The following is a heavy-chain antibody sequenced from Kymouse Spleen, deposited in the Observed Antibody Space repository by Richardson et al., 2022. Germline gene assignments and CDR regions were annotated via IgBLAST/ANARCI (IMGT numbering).Heavy chain of an antibody. CDR1: GFTFSSYG. D-gene: IGHD3-3*01. Sequence: QVQLVESGGGVVQPGRSLRLSCAASGFTFSSYGMHWVRQAPGKGLEWVAVIWYDGSNKYYADSVKGRFTISRDNSKNTLYLQMNSLRAEDTAVYYCARDEVTIFGVVIIYYYGMDVWGQGTTVTVSS. V-gene: IGHV3-33*01. CDR3: ARDEVTIFGVVIIYYYGMDV. CDR2: IWYDGSNK. J-gene: IGHJ6*02.